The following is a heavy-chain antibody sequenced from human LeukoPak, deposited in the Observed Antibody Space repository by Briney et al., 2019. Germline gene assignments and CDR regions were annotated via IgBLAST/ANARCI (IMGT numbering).Heavy chain of an antibody. CDR2: INPSGGST. D-gene: IGHD6-13*01. CDR3: ARVRLLAAARGFDP. J-gene: IGHJ5*02. Sequence: ASVKVSCKASGYTFTSYGISWVRQAPGQGLEWMGIINPSGGSTSYAQKFQGRVTMTRDTSISTAYMELSRLRSDDTAVYYCARVRLLAAARGFDPWGQGTLVTVSS. CDR1: GYTFTSYG. V-gene: IGHV1-46*01.